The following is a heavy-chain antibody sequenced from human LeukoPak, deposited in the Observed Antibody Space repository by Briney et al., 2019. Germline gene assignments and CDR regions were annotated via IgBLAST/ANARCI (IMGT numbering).Heavy chain of an antibody. D-gene: IGHD3-22*01. Sequence: TGGSLRLSRAASGFTFSSYGMHWVRQAPGKGLEWVAVISYDGSNKYYADSVKGRFTISRDNSKNTLYLQMNSLRAEDTAVYYCAKVPGSITMIVVVIDPDDAFDIWGQGTMVTVSS. V-gene: IGHV3-30*18. CDR2: ISYDGSNK. J-gene: IGHJ3*02. CDR1: GFTFSSYG. CDR3: AKVPGSITMIVVVIDPDDAFDI.